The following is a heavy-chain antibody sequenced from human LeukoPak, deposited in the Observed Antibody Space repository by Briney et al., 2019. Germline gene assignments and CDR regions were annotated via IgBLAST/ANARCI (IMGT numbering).Heavy chain of an antibody. Sequence: SETLSLTCTVSGDSISSSSYYWGWIRQPPGKGLEWIGSIYYSGSTYYNPSLKSRVTISVDTSKNQFSLKLSSVTAADTAVYYCARPNTAMAYYYGMDVWGQGTTVTVSS. J-gene: IGHJ6*02. CDR2: IYYSGST. CDR3: ARPNTAMAYYYGMDV. V-gene: IGHV4-39*01. CDR1: GDSISSSSYY. D-gene: IGHD5-18*01.